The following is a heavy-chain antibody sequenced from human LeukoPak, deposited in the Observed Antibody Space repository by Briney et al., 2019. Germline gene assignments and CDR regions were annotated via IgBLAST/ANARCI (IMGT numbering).Heavy chain of an antibody. J-gene: IGHJ4*02. CDR2: ISWNSGSI. D-gene: IGHD2-2*01. Sequence: GGSLRLSCAASGFTFDDYAMHWVRQAPGKGLEWVSGISWNSGSIGYADSVKGRFTISRDNAKNSLYLQVNSLRAEDTAVYYCAKVPAAYYFDYWGQGTLVTASS. CDR3: AKVPAAYYFDY. CDR1: GFTFDDYA. V-gene: IGHV3-9*01.